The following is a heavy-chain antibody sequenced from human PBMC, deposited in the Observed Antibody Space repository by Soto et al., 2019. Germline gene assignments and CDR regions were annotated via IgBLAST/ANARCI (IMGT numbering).Heavy chain of an antibody. Sequence: SETLSLTFTVSGGSISSYYWSWIRQPPGKGLEWIGYIYYSGITNYNPSLKSRVTISVDTSKNQFSLKLSSVTAADTAVYYCARGEGVATIVHYYYYGMDVWGQGTTVTVSS. D-gene: IGHD5-12*01. CDR1: GGSISSYY. J-gene: IGHJ6*02. CDR2: IYYSGIT. V-gene: IGHV4-59*01. CDR3: ARGEGVATIVHYYYYGMDV.